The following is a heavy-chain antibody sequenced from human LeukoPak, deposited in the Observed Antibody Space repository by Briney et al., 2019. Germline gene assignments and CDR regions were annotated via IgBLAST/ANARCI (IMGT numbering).Heavy chain of an antibody. CDR1: GGSISSGSYY. V-gene: IGHV4-39*01. CDR2: IYYSGST. Sequence: PSETLSLTCTVSGGSISSGSYYWGWFRQPPGRGLEWIGSIYYSGSTYYNPSLKSRVTISVDTSKNQFSLKLSSVTAADTAVYYCARPSVAGKSLWFDPWGQGTLVTVSS. J-gene: IGHJ5*02. D-gene: IGHD6-19*01. CDR3: ARPSVAGKSLWFDP.